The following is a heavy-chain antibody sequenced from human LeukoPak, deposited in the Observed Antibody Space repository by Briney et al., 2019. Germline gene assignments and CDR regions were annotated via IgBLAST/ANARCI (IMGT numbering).Heavy chain of an antibody. CDR1: GGSISSYY. D-gene: IGHD6-19*01. CDR2: IYYSGST. CDR3: ARLDYSSGWYLSY. J-gene: IGHJ4*02. Sequence: PSETLSLTCTVSGGSISSYYWSWIRQPPGKGLEWIGYIYYSGSTNYNPSLKSRVTISVDTSKNQFSLKLSSVTAADTAVYYCARLDYSSGWYLSYWGQGTLVTVSS. V-gene: IGHV4-59*12.